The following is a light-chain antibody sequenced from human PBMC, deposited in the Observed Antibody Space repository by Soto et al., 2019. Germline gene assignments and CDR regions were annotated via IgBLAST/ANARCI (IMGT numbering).Light chain of an antibody. J-gene: IGLJ3*02. V-gene: IGLV2-8*01. Sequence: QSALTQPPSASGSPGQSVTISCTGTSSDVGGYDSVSWYQQHPGKAPKLMICEVNKRPSGVPDRFSGSKSGNTASLTVSGLQAEDEADYSCSSYAASNTLVFGGGTKLTVL. CDR3: SSYAASNTLV. CDR2: EVN. CDR1: SSDVGGYDS.